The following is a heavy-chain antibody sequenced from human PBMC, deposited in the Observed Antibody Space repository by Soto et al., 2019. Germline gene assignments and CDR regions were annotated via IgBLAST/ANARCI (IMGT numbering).Heavy chain of an antibody. CDR3: AREENCSDGVCYSEYFQR. CDR1: GYIFTAYS. D-gene: IGHD2-15*01. V-gene: IGHV1-46*01. Sequence: QVQLVQSGAEVKKPGASVKVSCKASGYIFTAYSMHWVRQAPGQGLEWMGVVNPSGGSTNYAQKFRGRITMTRETSTSTVYMDLSSVTSEDTAVYYCAREENCSDGVCYSEYFQRWGQGTLVTVSS. CDR2: VNPSGGST. J-gene: IGHJ1*01.